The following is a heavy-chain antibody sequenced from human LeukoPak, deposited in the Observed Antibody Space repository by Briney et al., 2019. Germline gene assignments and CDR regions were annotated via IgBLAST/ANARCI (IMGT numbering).Heavy chain of an antibody. V-gene: IGHV1-2*02. J-gene: IGHJ4*02. CDR3: ARGPYYGSGRRGYYFDY. CDR1: GYTFTGYY. D-gene: IGHD3-10*01. CDR2: INPNSGGT. Sequence: GASVKVFCKASGYTFTGYYMHWVRQAPGQGPEWMGWINPNSGGTNYAQKFQGRVTMTRDTSISTAYMELSRLRSDDTAVYYCARGPYYGSGRRGYYFDYWGQGTLVTVSS.